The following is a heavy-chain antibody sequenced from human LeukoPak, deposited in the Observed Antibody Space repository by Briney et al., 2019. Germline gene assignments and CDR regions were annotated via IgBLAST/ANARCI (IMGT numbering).Heavy chain of an antibody. Sequence: GGSLRLSCAASGLTFSNAWMNWVRQAPGKGLEWVGLIKSNADGGTTDYAAPLKDTFSISRDDSKNTLYLQTSSLKTEDTAVYYSTTASPTLVRGVLSSYWGQGTLVSVSS. CDR2: IKSNADGGTT. CDR3: TTASPTLVRGVLSSY. D-gene: IGHD3-10*01. V-gene: IGHV3-15*01. CDR1: GLTFSNAW. J-gene: IGHJ4*02.